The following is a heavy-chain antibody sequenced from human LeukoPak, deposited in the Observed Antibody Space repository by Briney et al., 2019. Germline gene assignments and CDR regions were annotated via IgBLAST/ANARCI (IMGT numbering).Heavy chain of an antibody. CDR2: ISASGIST. V-gene: IGHV3-23*01. J-gene: IGHJ4*02. CDR3: AKSRVGGTLIADFFDN. D-gene: IGHD1-26*01. Sequence: GGSLRPSCAVSEFSFSSYVMNWVRQAPGKGLEWVSTISASGISTYYAHSVMGRFTISRDNSNSTLHLQMDSLRAEDTAVYYCAKSRVGGTLIADFFDNWGPGTLVIVSS. CDR1: EFSFSSYV.